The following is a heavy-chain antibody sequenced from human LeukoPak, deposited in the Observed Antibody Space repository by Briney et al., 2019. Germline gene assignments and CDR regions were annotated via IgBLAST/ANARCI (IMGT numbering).Heavy chain of an antibody. Sequence: GSSVKVSCKASGGTFSSYAISWVRQAPGQGLERMGGIIPIFGTANYAQKFQGRVTITADESTSTAYMELSSLRSEDTAVYYCASLYGSGSYYNRPLSYWGQGTLVTVSS. CDR2: IIPIFGTA. J-gene: IGHJ4*02. V-gene: IGHV1-69*01. CDR3: ASLYGSGSYYNRPLSY. CDR1: GGTFSSYA. D-gene: IGHD3-10*01.